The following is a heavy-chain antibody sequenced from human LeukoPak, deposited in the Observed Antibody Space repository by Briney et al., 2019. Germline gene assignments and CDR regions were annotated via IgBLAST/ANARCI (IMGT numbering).Heavy chain of an antibody. CDR1: GGSISNYY. CDR2: IYYSGST. CDR3: ARDVAPLRYFDY. D-gene: IGHD2-21*01. Sequence: KPSETLSLTCTVSGGSISNYYWSWIRQHPGKGLEWIGYIYYSGSTYYNPSLKSRVTISVDTSKNQFSLKLSSVTAADTAVYYCARDVAPLRYFDYWGQGTLVTVSS. J-gene: IGHJ4*02. V-gene: IGHV4-59*06.